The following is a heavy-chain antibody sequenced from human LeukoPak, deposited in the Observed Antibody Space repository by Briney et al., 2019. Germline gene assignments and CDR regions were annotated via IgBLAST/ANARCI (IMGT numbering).Heavy chain of an antibody. CDR3: ARVRDNWNDGRFWAFDY. D-gene: IGHD1-20*01. CDR1: GYTFTSYY. V-gene: IGHV1-46*01. Sequence: ASVKVSCKASGYTFTSYYMHWVRQAPGQGLEWMGIINPSGGSTSYAQKFQGRVTMTRDTSTSTVYMELSSLRSEDTAAYYCARVRDNWNDGRFWAFDYWGQGTLVTVSS. J-gene: IGHJ4*02. CDR2: INPSGGST.